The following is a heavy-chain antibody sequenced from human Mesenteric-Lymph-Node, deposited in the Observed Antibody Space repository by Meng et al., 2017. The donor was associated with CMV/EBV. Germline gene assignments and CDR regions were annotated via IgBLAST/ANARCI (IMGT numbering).Heavy chain of an antibody. CDR2: IRRKTYAGTT. CDR3: SRVRGDFDDFWSTEDYGMDV. CDR1: GFNFGDYG. V-gene: IGHV3-49*04. J-gene: IGHJ6*02. D-gene: IGHD3-3*01. Sequence: SLRLSCTVSGFNFGDYGLSWVRQAPGKGLEWVGLIRRKTYAGTTEYAASVKGRFTISRDDSKSIGYLQMNSLKTEDTAVYYCSRVRGDFDDFWSTEDYGMDVWGQGTAVTVSS.